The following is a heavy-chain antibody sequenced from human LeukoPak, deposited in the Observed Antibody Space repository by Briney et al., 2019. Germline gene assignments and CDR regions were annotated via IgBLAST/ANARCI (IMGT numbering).Heavy chain of an antibody. CDR2: ISTDGSSP. J-gene: IGHJ4*02. Sequence: PGGSLRLSCAASGFTFGNKFMHWVRQAPGKGLVWVSRISTDGSSPSYADSVKGRFIISRDNAKNTLYLQMNSLRAEDTAIYYCTSPISSHYWGQGTLVTVSS. CDR3: TSPISSHY. V-gene: IGHV3-74*01. CDR1: GFTFGNKF.